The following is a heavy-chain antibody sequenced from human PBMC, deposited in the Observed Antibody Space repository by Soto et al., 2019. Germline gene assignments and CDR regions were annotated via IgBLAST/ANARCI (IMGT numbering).Heavy chain of an antibody. Sequence: QVQLQQWGAGLVKPSETLSLSCAVYGQSFSGHSWAWIRQPPGKGLEWIGEINESGSTYYNPYLKSRVTISTDTSKHQFSLKLSSVSAADTAAYFCARGSGIVALPGELEDVKYDYWGQGTLVNVSS. CDR2: INESGST. J-gene: IGHJ4*02. D-gene: IGHD1-1*01. V-gene: IGHV4-34*01. CDR1: GQSFSGHS. CDR3: ARGSGIVALPGELEDVKYDY.